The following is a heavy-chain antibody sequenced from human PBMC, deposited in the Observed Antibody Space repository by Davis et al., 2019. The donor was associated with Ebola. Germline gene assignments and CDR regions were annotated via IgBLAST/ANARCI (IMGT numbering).Heavy chain of an antibody. CDR3: SERGSSV. CDR2: IYYTGSA. D-gene: IGHD3-10*01. V-gene: IGHV4-59*03. J-gene: IGHJ4*02. CDR1: GVSITNHY. Sequence: PSETLSLTCTVSGVSITNHYWSWIRQPPGKGLEWIGTIYYTGSAYYNSSLASRATISVDTSKNQFSLKLTSVTAEETAMYYCSERGSSVWGQGTLVTVSS.